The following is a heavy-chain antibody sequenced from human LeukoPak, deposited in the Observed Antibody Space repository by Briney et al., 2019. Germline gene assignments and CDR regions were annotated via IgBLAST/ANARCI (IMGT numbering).Heavy chain of an antibody. CDR3: SGSAYLGLY. D-gene: IGHD3-16*01. CDR2: INFDGSDT. V-gene: IGHV3-74*01. Sequence: GGSLRLSCAASGITLSGYWMHWVRQAPGKGLVWVSRINFDGSDTSYADFVKGRFTISRDNSKNTLYLQMNSLRAEDTAVYYCSGSAYLGLYWGQGTLVTVSS. J-gene: IGHJ4*02. CDR1: GITLSGYW.